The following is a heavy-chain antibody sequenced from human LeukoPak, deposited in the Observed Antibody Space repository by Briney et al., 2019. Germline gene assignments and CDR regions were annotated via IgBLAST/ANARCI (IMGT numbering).Heavy chain of an antibody. CDR2: ISSSSSSI. CDR1: GFTFSSYG. D-gene: IGHD5-24*01. V-gene: IGHV3-48*04. J-gene: IGHJ4*02. CDR3: ARDPSTRKFSSRSAFDY. Sequence: GGSLRLSCAASGFTFSSYGMNWVRQAPGKGLEGVSYISSSSSSIYYADSVKGRFTISRDNAKNSLYLQMNSLRAEDTAVYYCARDPSTRKFSSRSAFDYWGQGTLITVSS.